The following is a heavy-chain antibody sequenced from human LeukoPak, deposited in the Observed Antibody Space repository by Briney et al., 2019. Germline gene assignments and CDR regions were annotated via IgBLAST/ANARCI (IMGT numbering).Heavy chain of an antibody. CDR2: ISGSGGST. CDR3: AKDCGWLHFCS. CDR1: GFTFNNYA. Sequence: GGSLRLSCAASGFTFNNYAMTWVRQAPGKGLEWVSGISGSGGSTYYADSVKGRFTISRDNSKNTLYLQINTLRAEDTAIYYCAKDCGWLHFCSWGQGTLVTVSS. D-gene: IGHD5-24*01. J-gene: IGHJ5*02. V-gene: IGHV3-23*01.